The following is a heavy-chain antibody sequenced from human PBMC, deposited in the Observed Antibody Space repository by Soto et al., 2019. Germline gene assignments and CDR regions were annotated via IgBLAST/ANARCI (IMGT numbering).Heavy chain of an antibody. CDR2: INSDGSST. D-gene: IGHD6-13*01. J-gene: IGHJ4*02. CDR3: AREYSSSRYFDY. Sequence: EVQLVESGGGLVQSGGSLRLSCAASGFTFSSYWMHWVRQAPGKGLGWVSRINSDGSSTSYADYVKGRFTISRDNAKNTLYLQMNSLRVEDTAVYYCAREYSSSRYFDYWGQGTLVTVSS. CDR1: GFTFSSYW. V-gene: IGHV3-74*01.